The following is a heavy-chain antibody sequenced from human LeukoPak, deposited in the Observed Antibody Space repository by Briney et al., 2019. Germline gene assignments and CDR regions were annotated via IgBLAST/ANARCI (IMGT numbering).Heavy chain of an antibody. CDR1: GYTFTSYY. D-gene: IGHD4-17*01. CDR3: ARDRDYGDHYWIFDY. J-gene: IGHJ4*02. V-gene: IGHV1-46*01. CDR2: INPSGGST. Sequence: ASVKVSRKASGYTFTSYYMHWVRQAPGQGLEWMGIINPSGGSTSYAQKFQGRVTMTRDTSTSTVYMELSSLRSEDTAVYYCARDRDYGDHYWIFDYWGQGTLVTVSS.